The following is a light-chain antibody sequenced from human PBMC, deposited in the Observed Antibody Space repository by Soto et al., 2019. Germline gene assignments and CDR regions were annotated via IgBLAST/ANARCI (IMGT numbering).Light chain of an antibody. CDR3: QQSYNTQPT. CDR1: QSISTY. CDR2: AAS. J-gene: IGKJ4*01. V-gene: IGKV1-39*01. Sequence: DIQLTQSPSSLSASAGDGVTITCRASQSISTYLNWYQQKPGQAPSLLIYAASSVHSGVPSRFRGSGSGTDFTLSISDLQPEDFAIYFCQQSYNTQPTFGGGTKVEIK.